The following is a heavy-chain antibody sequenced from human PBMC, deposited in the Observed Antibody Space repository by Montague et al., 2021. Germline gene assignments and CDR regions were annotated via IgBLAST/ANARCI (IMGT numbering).Heavy chain of an antibody. Sequence: SLSLSCAASGFSFSSYWMHWVRQAPGKGLLWVSRITLDGSSTTFADSVKGRFTTSRDNAKATLYLQMNSLRVEDTAVYYCARNLASAASGAFDIWGQGTMVTVSS. CDR3: ARNLASAASGAFDI. CDR2: ITLDGSST. V-gene: IGHV3-74*01. CDR1: GFSFSSYW. J-gene: IGHJ3*02. D-gene: IGHD6-13*01.